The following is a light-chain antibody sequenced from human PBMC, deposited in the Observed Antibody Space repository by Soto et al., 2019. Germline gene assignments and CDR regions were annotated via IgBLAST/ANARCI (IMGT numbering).Light chain of an antibody. CDR1: QSVSSSF. CDR2: GAS. J-gene: IGKJ1*01. Sequence: EIVLTQSPGTLSLSPGERATLSCRASQSVSSSFLAWYQQKAGQAPRLLIYGASSRATGIPDRFSGSGSGTDFTLTISKLEPEDFAVYYCLQYDNSPRTFGQGTKVEIK. V-gene: IGKV3-20*01. CDR3: LQYDNSPRT.